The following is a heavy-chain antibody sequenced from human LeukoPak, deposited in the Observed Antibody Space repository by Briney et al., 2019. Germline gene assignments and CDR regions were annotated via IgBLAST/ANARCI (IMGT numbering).Heavy chain of an antibody. V-gene: IGHV1-8*03. CDR2: MNPNSGNT. D-gene: IGHD6-13*01. CDR3: ARRIAAAGTTFDY. Sequence: ASVKVSCKASGYTFTSYDINWVRQATGQGLEWMGWMNPNSGNTGYAQKFQGRVTITRNTSISTAYMELSSLRSEDTAVYYCARRIAAAGTTFDYWGQGTLVTVSS. CDR1: GYTFTSYD. J-gene: IGHJ4*02.